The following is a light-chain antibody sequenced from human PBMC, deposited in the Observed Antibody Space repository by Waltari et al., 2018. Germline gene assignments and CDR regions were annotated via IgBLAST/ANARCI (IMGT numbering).Light chain of an antibody. Sequence: NFMLTQPHSVSESPGKTVTISCTRSSGRIASNYVQWYQPRPGSSPTTVIYEDNQRPSGVPDRFSGSIDSSSNSASLTISGLKTEDEADYYCQSYDSSNLWVFGGGTKLTVL. J-gene: IGLJ3*02. CDR3: QSYDSSNLWV. CDR1: SGRIASNY. CDR2: EDN. V-gene: IGLV6-57*01.